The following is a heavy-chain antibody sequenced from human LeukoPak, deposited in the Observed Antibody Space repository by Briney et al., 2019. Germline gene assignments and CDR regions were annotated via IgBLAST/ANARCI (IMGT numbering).Heavy chain of an antibody. J-gene: IGHJ4*02. CDR2: ISGSGGGT. CDR1: GLTFSTYA. V-gene: IGHV3-23*01. D-gene: IGHD1-26*01. Sequence: GGSLRLPCAASGLTFSTYAMCWVRQAPGKGLEWVSSISGSGGGTYYADSVKGRFTISRDNSKNSLFMQMNNLRAEDTAVYYCSKRGAYYFDYWVQGTLVTDCS. CDR3: SKRGAYYFDY.